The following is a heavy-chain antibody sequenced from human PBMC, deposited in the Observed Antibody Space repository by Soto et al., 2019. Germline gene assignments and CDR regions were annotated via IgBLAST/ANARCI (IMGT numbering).Heavy chain of an antibody. V-gene: IGHV3-23*01. CDR2: TSGSGDTT. CDR3: AKMVHGGYVSYFDS. D-gene: IGHD5-12*01. J-gene: IGHJ4*02. Sequence: PGGSLRLSCEASGFTFTSYAMSWVRQAPGKGLEWVSATSGSGDTTYYADSVKGRFTISRDNSEKRLYLQMNSLRAEDTAVYYCAKMVHGGYVSYFDSWGQGTLVTV. CDR1: GFTFTSYA.